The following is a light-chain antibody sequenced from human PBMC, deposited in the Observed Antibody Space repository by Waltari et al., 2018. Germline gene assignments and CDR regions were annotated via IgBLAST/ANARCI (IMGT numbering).Light chain of an antibody. CDR1: TPNIGNNY. CDR2: EDS. V-gene: IGLV1-51*01. J-gene: IGLJ7*01. Sequence: QSVLTQAPSVSAAPGQRVPISCSGATPNIGNNYVSWYRQFPGAAPKIFIYEDSRRPSGIPDRFSGSKSGTSATLDITGLQAGDEADYYCGSWDSSLGIGVFGGGTRLTVL. CDR3: GSWDSSLGIGV.